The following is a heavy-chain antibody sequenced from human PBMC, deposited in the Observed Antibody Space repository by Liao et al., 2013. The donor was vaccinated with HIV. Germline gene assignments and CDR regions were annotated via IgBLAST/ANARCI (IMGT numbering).Heavy chain of an antibody. Sequence: QVRLQESGPRLVKPSETLSLTCTVSGVSITSYYWNWIRQTPGKGLEWIGYIYYSGNTHYNPSLKSRVTISVDTSKNQFFLKLSSVTAADTAVYYCAAKDRYYDSSGYHYYYYYMDVWGKGTTVTVSS. CDR1: GVSITSYY. CDR2: IYYSGNT. CDR3: AAKDRYYDSSGYHYYYYYMDV. J-gene: IGHJ6*03. V-gene: IGHV4-59*12. D-gene: IGHD3-22*01.